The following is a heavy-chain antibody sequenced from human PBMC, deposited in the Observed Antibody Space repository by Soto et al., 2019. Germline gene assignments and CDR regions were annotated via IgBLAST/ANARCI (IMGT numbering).Heavy chain of an antibody. CDR3: ARGRMLLWFGARERVGWAFDI. V-gene: IGHV4-34*01. CDR1: GGAFSGYY. J-gene: IGHJ3*02. D-gene: IGHD3-10*01. Sequence: QVQLQQWGAGLLKPSETLSLTCAVYGGAFSGYYWSWIRQPPGKGLEWVGEINYSGSTNYNPSLKSRVTISVDTSKNQFSPKLGSVTAAGTAVYYCARGRMLLWFGARERVGWAFDIWGQGTMVTVSS. CDR2: INYSGST.